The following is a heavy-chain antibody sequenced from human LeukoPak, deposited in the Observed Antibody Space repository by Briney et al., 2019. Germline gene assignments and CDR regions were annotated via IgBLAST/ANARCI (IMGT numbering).Heavy chain of an antibody. CDR3: ASRRIAATNWFDP. Sequence: SETLPLTCTVSGGSISSYYWSWIRQPPGKGLEWIGYIYYSGSTNYNPSLKSRVTISVDTSKNQFSLKLSSVTAADTAVYYCASRRIAATNWFDPWGQGTLVTVSS. V-gene: IGHV4-59*01. CDR2: IYYSGST. D-gene: IGHD6-6*01. J-gene: IGHJ5*02. CDR1: GGSISSYY.